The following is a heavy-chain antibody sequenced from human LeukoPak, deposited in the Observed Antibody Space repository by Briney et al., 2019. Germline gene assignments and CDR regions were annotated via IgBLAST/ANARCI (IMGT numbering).Heavy chain of an antibody. J-gene: IGHJ4*02. CDR3: ARVGGSSWSPIDY. Sequence: AGGSLRLSCAASGFTFSNYGIHWVRQAPGKGLEWVAVISYDGNNKYYADSVKGRFTISRDNSKNTLYLQMNSLRAEDTAVYYCARVGGSSWSPIDYWGQGTLVTVSS. CDR1: GFTFSNYG. CDR2: ISYDGNNK. V-gene: IGHV3-30*03. D-gene: IGHD6-13*01.